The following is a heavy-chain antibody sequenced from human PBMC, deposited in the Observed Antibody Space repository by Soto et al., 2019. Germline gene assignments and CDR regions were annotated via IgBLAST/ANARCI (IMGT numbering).Heavy chain of an antibody. V-gene: IGHV1-69*13. D-gene: IGHD2-15*01. J-gene: IGHJ3*02. CDR3: ASVSSLVGAFDI. CDR1: GGTFSSYA. Sequence: SVKVSCKASGGTFSSYAISWVRQAPGQGLEWMGGIIPIFGTANYAQKFQGRVTITADESTSTAYMELSSLRSEDTAVYYCASVSSLVGAFDIWGQGTMVTVSS. CDR2: IIPIFGTA.